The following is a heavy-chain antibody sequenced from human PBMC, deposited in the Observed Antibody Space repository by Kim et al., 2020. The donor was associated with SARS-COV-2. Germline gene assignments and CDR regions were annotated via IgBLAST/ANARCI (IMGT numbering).Heavy chain of an antibody. Sequence: SETLSLTCTVSGGSISSYYWSWIRQPPGKGLEWIGYIYYSGSTNYNPSLKSRVTISVDTSMNQFSLKLSSVTAADTAVYYCARHLRGYSYGYGAYYFDYWGQGTLVTVSS. V-gene: IGHV4-59*08. D-gene: IGHD5-18*01. CDR1: GGSISSYY. CDR3: ARHLRGYSYGYGAYYFDY. CDR2: IYYSGST. J-gene: IGHJ4*02.